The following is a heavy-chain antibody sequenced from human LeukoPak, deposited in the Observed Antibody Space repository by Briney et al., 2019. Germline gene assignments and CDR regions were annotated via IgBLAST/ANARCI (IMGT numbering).Heavy chain of an antibody. J-gene: IGHJ4*02. V-gene: IGHV1-2*02. CDR2: INPNSGDT. D-gene: IGHD2-2*01. CDR1: GYTFTDYY. Sequence: ASVKVSCKASGYTFTDYYLHWVRQAPGQGFEWMGWINPNSGDTNYAQKFQGRVTMTRDTSISTAHMEMSRLRSDDTAVYYCARANFLYCGSTTCLFDYWGQGTLVTVSS. CDR3: ARANFLYCGSTTCLFDY.